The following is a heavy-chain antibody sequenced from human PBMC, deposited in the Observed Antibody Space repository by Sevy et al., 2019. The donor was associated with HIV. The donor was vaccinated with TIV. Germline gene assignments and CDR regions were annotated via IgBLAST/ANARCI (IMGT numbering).Heavy chain of an antibody. V-gene: IGHV3-30*02. CDR2: IRYDGSNK. CDR3: AKDLDIVGVPADLLQGQH. D-gene: IGHD2-2*01. J-gene: IGHJ1*01. Sequence: GGSLRLSCAASGFTFSSYGMHWVRQAPGKGLEWVAFIRYDGSNKYYADSVKDRFTISRDNSKNTLYLQMNSLRAEDTAVYYCAKDLDIVGVPADLLQGQHWGQGTLVTVSS. CDR1: GFTFSSYG.